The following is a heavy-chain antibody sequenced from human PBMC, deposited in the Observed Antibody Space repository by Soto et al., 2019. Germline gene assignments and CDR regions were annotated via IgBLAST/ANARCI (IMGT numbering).Heavy chain of an antibody. V-gene: IGHV3-53*01. CDR3: ATNYYLEY. CDR1: GFSVSNNY. CDR2: VYTGGAT. D-gene: IGHD2-8*01. J-gene: IGHJ4*02. Sequence: PGGSLRLSCSASGFSVSNNYMSWVRQAPGKGLDWVSVVYTGGATYYADSVKGRFTISRDNSKNTLYLQMNSLRAEDTAVYYCATNYYLEYWGQGTLVTVSS.